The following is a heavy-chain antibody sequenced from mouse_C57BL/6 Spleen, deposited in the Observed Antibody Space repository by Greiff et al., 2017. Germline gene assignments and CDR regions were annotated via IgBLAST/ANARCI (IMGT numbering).Heavy chain of an antibody. Sequence: QVQLKESGPELVKPGASVKISCKASGYAFSSSWMNWVKQRPGKGLEWIGRIYPGDGDTNYNGKFKGKATLTADKSSSTAYMQLSSLTSEDSAVYFCARGGVSYWGQGTSVTVSS. V-gene: IGHV1-82*01. CDR1: GYAFSSSW. D-gene: IGHD2-10*02. CDR2: IYPGDGDT. CDR3: ARGGVSY. J-gene: IGHJ4*01.